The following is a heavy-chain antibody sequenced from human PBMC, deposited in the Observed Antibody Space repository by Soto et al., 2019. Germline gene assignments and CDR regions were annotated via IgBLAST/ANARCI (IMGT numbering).Heavy chain of an antibody. Sequence: QVQLRESGPGLVTPSETLSLICTVSGGSISGYYWSWIRQPPRKAPEWIGYVYYSGTTNYNPSLRSRVTISVDTSRNQFSLKMTSLTDADTAVYYCAKGGPSSQWFDPWGLGTLVTVSS. J-gene: IGHJ5*02. CDR1: GGSISGYY. V-gene: IGHV4-59*01. CDR2: VYYSGTT. D-gene: IGHD6-13*01. CDR3: AKGGPSSQWFDP.